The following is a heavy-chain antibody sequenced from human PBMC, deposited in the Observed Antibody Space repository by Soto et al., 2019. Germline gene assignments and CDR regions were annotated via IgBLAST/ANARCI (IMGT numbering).Heavy chain of an antibody. CDR3: ARGRLQEMATIFFPDY. J-gene: IGHJ4*02. V-gene: IGHV4-61*01. D-gene: IGHD5-12*01. CDR1: GGSVSSGSYY. CDR2: IYYSGST. Sequence: SETLSLTCTVSGGSVSSGSYYWSWIRQPPGKGLEWIGYIYYSGSTNYNPSLKSRVTISVDTSKNQFSLKLSSVTAADTAVYYCARGRLQEMATIFFPDYWGQGTLVTVSS.